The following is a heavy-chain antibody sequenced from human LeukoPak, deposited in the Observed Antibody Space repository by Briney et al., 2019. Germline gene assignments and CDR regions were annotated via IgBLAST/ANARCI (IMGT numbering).Heavy chain of an antibody. CDR2: IHTSGDT. V-gene: IGHV3-53*01. CDR3: IAFGDSNH. Sequence: GGSLRLSCAASGLTGSHNYVSWVRQAPGKGLEWVSAIHTSGDTCYADSVKGRFTISRDTSKNTLYLQINSLRVEDTAVYYCIAFGDSNHWGQGTLVTVSS. CDR1: GLTGSHNY. D-gene: IGHD4-17*01. J-gene: IGHJ5*02.